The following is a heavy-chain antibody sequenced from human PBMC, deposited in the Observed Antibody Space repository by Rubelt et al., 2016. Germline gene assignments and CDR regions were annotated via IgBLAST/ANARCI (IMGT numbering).Heavy chain of an antibody. Sequence: QVQLVQSGSELKKPGASVKVSCKASVYTFSSYAMSWVRQAPGQGLEWMGWINTKTGNPTTAQGFTGRFVFSLVTSVNMAYLQISSLKAEDTAVYYCARGWSGSTAADYWGQGTLVTVSS. CDR2: INTKTGNP. D-gene: IGHD1-26*01. J-gene: IGHJ4*02. V-gene: IGHV7-4-1*04. CDR3: ARGWSGSTAADY. CDR1: VYTFSSYA.